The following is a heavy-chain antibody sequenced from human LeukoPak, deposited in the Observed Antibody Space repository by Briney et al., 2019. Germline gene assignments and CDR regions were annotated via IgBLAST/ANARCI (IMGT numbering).Heavy chain of an antibody. J-gene: IGHJ4*02. V-gene: IGHV3-23*01. CDR1: GFTFSSYA. D-gene: IGHD6-19*01. CDR2: ISGSGGST. CDR3: NSYVAGRGPFDY. Sequence: GGSLRLSCAASGFTFSSYAMSWVRQAPGKGLEWVSAISGSGGSTYYADSVKGRFTIPRDNSKNTLYLQMNSLRAEDTAVYYCNSYVAGRGPFDYWGQGTLVTVSS.